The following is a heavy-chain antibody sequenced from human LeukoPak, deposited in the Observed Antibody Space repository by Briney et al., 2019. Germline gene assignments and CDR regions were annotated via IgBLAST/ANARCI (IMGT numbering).Heavy chain of an antibody. CDR1: GGSISSYY. J-gene: IGHJ6*02. CDR2: IYYSGST. V-gene: IGHV4-59*08. Sequence: SETLSLTCTVSGGSISSYYWSWIRQPPGKGLEWIGYIYYSGSTNYNPSLKSRVTISVDTSKNQFSLRLTSVTAADTAVYYCARQVPGPYNYYGMDVWGQGTTVTVSS. CDR3: ARQVPGPYNYYGMDV.